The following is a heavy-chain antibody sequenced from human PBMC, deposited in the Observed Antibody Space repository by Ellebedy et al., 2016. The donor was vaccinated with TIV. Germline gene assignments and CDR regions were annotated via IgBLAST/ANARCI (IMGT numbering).Heavy chain of an antibody. CDR2: IKSDGSGT. CDR3: ARDRGDYSISGP. Sequence: HTGGSLRLSXVASVFTFRRYWMHWVRQAPGNKLVWVSRIKSDGSGTTYADSVKGRFTTSRDNARNTLYLQMNSLRGEDTAVYFCARDRGDYSISGPWGQGTLVTVSS. CDR1: VFTFRRYW. D-gene: IGHD4-11*01. V-gene: IGHV3-74*01. J-gene: IGHJ5*02.